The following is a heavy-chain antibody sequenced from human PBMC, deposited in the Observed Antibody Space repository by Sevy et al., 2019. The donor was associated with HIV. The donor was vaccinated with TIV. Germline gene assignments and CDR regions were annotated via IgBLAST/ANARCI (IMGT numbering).Heavy chain of an antibody. CDR3: AREVVTGTYDAFDI. J-gene: IGHJ3*02. CDR1: GFTFSSYS. D-gene: IGHD1-20*01. CDR2: ISSSSYI. V-gene: IGHV3-21*01. Sequence: GGSLRLSCAASGFTFSSYSMNWVRQAPGKGLEWVSSISSSSYIYYADSVNGRFTISRDNAKNSLYLQMNSLRAEDTAVYYCAREVVTGTYDAFDIWGQGTMVTVSS.